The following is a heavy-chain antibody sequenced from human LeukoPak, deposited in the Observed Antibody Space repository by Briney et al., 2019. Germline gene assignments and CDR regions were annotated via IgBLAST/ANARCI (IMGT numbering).Heavy chain of an antibody. CDR1: GFSFTSFW. V-gene: IGHV3-7*01. CDR2: INQDGSEI. J-gene: IGHJ5*02. CDR3: ARDRVTMIA. Sequence: PGDSLRLSCAASGFSFTSFWMTWVRQAPGKGLEWVANINQDGSEIYSVASVKGRFTISRGNAKNSVYLQMNSLRPEDTGVYYCARDRVTMIAWGQGTQVTVSP. D-gene: IGHD3-22*01.